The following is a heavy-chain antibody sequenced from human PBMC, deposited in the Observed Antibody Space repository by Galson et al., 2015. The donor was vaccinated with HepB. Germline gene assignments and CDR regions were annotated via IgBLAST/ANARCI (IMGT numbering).Heavy chain of an antibody. J-gene: IGHJ4*02. CDR2: INPNNGGTGGT. Sequence: SVKVSCKASGYTFIDYYIYWVRQAPGQGLEWMGRINPNNGGTGGTNYAQKFQGRVTMTRDTSISTAYMELSRLRSDDTAVYYCARDSGSYLSLGFYDYWGQGTLVTASS. CDR1: GYTFIDYY. CDR3: ARDSGSYLSLGFYDY. D-gene: IGHD1-26*01. V-gene: IGHV1-2*06.